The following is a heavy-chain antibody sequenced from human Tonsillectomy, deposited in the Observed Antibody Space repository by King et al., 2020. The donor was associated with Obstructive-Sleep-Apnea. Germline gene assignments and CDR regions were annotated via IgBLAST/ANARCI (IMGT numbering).Heavy chain of an antibody. J-gene: IGHJ6*02. CDR1: GFTFSSYG. D-gene: IGHD6-13*01. CDR3: AKEMIAAAATGGMDV. V-gene: IGHV3-30*18. Sequence: VQLVESGGGVVQPGRSLRLSWAASGFTFSSYGMHWVRQAPGMGLEWVAVISYDGSNKDYAYSVRGRLNVSRDNSKNTLYLQMNSLRPEDTAGYYCAKEMIAAAATGGMDVWGQGTTVTVSS. CDR2: ISYDGSNK.